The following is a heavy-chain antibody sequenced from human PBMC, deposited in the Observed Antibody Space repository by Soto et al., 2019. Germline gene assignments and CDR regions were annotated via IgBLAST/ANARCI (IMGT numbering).Heavy chain of an antibody. V-gene: IGHV3-23*01. D-gene: IGHD3-10*01. CDR3: AKERLGRGIDY. CDR2: VNNGGGGT. J-gene: IGHJ4*02. CDR1: GFTFSNYA. Sequence: EVLLLDSGGGLVQPGGSLRRSCAASGFTFSNYAMTWARQAPGKGPEWISTVNNGGGGTYYADSVKGRFTISRDHSKNTLYLQVSSLRAEDTAVYYCAKERLGRGIDYWGQGILVTVSS.